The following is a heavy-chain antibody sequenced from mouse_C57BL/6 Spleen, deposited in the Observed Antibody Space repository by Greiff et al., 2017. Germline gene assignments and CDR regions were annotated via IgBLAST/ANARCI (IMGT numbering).Heavy chain of an antibody. J-gene: IGHJ2*01. CDR3: ARESYDGYYGY. CDR1: GYTFTSYW. CDR2: IHPNSGST. D-gene: IGHD2-3*01. Sequence: VQLQQPGAELVKPGASVKLSCKASGYTFTSYWMHWVKQRPGQGLEWIGMIHPNSGSTNYNEKFKSKATLTVDKSSSTAYMQLSSLTSEDSAVYYCARESYDGYYGYWGKGTTLTVSS. V-gene: IGHV1-64*01.